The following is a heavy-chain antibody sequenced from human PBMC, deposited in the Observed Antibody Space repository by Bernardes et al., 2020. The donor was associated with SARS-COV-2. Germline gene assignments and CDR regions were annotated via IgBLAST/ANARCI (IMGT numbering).Heavy chain of an antibody. D-gene: IGHD3-22*01. CDR1: GFTFSSYG. Sequence: GGSLRLSRAASGFTFSSYGMHWVRQAPGKGLEWVAVIWYDGSNKYYADSVKGRFTTSRDNSKNTLYLQMNSLRAEDTAVYYCARDAEERRSGYYYYYYGMDVWGQGTTVTVSS. CDR2: IWYDGSNK. CDR3: ARDAEERRSGYYYYYYGMDV. J-gene: IGHJ6*02. V-gene: IGHV3-33*01.